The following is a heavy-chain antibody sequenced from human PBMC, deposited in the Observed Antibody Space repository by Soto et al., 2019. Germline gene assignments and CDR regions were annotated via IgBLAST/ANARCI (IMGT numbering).Heavy chain of an antibody. Sequence: GGSLRLSCAASGFTFSSYAMHWVRQAPGKGLEWVAVISYDGSNKYYADSVKGRFTISRDNSKNTLYLQMNSLRAEDTAVYYCAIEGEITTAFDIWGQGTMVTVSS. CDR3: AIEGEITTAFDI. D-gene: IGHD1-1*01. V-gene: IGHV3-30-3*01. CDR2: ISYDGSNK. CDR1: GFTFSSYA. J-gene: IGHJ3*02.